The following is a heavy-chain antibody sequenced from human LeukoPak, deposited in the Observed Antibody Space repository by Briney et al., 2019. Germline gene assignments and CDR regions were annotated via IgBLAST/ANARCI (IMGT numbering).Heavy chain of an antibody. CDR1: GGSISSGDYY. CDR3: ARDSRGGSYHYFDY. Sequence: KSSQTLSLTCTVSGGSISSGDYYCSWIRQPPGKGLEWLVYIYYSGSTYYNPSLKSRITISVDTSKSQFSLKLSSVTAADTAVYYCARDSRGGSYHYFDYWGQGTLVTVSS. CDR2: IYYSGST. V-gene: IGHV4-30-4*01. D-gene: IGHD1-26*01. J-gene: IGHJ4*02.